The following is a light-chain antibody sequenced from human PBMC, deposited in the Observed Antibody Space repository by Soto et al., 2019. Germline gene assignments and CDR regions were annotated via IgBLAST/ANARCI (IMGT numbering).Light chain of an antibody. CDR3: SSYTSSISLV. V-gene: IGLV2-14*01. CDR2: EVS. Sequence: QSVLTRRACVSGCPGQSMTISCTGSSRDVVAYNYVSWYQQRPGKAPKLMIYEVSNRPSGVSNRFSGSKSGNTASLTISGLQAEDEADYYCSSYTSSISLVFGTGTKVTAL. CDR1: SRDVVAYNY. J-gene: IGLJ1*01.